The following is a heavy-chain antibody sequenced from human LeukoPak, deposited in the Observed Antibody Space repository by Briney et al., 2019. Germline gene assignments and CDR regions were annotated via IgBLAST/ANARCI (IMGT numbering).Heavy chain of an antibody. V-gene: IGHV4-59*01. CDR1: GGSISSYY. CDR3: ARETYGINWFDP. J-gene: IGHJ5*02. D-gene: IGHD4-17*01. CDR2: IYYSGST. Sequence: PSETLSLTCTVSGGSISSYYWSWIRQPPGKGQEWIGYIYYSGSTNFNPSLKSRVTISVDTSKNQFSLKLSSVTAADTAVYYCARETYGINWFDPWGQGTLVTVSS.